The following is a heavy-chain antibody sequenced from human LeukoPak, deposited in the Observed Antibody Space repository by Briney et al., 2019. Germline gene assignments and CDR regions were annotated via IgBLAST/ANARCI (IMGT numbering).Heavy chain of an antibody. V-gene: IGHV3-15*01. J-gene: IGHJ4*02. CDR3: TTDLYCTTTSGIPGDY. CDR1: GFTFSNAW. CDR2: IKSKTDGGTA. D-gene: IGHD2-8*01. Sequence: GGSLRLSCAASGFTFSNAWMSWVRQAPGKGLEWVGRIKSKTDGGTADYAAPVEGRFIISRHDSINTLYLEMSSLKTEDTAIYYCTTDLYCTTTSGIPGDYWGQGTLVTVSS.